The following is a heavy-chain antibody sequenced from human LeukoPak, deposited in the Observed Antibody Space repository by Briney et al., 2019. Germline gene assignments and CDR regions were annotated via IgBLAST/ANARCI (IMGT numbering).Heavy chain of an antibody. D-gene: IGHD5-18*01. CDR1: GGSFSGYY. J-gene: IGHJ4*02. CDR3: ARIGKNRGYSYGSIRYYFGY. CDR2: INHSGST. Sequence: SETLSLTCAVYGGSFSGYYWSWIRQPPGKGLEWIGEINHSGSTNYNPSLKSRVTISVDTSKNQFSLKLSSVTAADTAVYYCARIGKNRGYSYGSIRYYFGYWGQGTLVTVSS. V-gene: IGHV4-34*01.